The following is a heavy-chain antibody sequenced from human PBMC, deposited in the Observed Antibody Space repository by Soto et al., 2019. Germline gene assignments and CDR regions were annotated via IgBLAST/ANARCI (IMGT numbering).Heavy chain of an antibody. Sequence: PEETLSLTCTVSNFSVLTSIYYWAWIRQPPGKGLEWVGTVYYTGTTYYNPSLQSRVTISIDTSKNQFSLNLNSVTAADTAVYYCARNWNLALVPAAYFDSWGQGTLVTVSS. CDR2: VYYTGTT. J-gene: IGHJ4*02. D-gene: IGHD2-2*01. V-gene: IGHV4-39*01. CDR1: NFSVLTSIYY. CDR3: ARNWNLALVPAAYFDS.